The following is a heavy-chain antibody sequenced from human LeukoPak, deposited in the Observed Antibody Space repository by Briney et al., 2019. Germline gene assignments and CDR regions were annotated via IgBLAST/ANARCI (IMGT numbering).Heavy chain of an antibody. CDR3: ARERQDTILHSGAFDI. CDR2: IVGNGVST. V-gene: IGHV3-23*01. CDR1: GFTFRNYA. D-gene: IGHD2-21*01. Sequence: GGSLRLSCAASGFTFRNYAMSWVRQAPGKGLEWVSAIVGNGVSTYYADSVQGRFTISRDNSKNTLYLQMNSLRAEDTAVYFCARERQDTILHSGAFDIWGQGTMVTVSS. J-gene: IGHJ3*02.